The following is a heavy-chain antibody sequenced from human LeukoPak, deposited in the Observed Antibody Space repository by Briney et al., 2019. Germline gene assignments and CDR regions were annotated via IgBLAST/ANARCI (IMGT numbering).Heavy chain of an antibody. J-gene: IGHJ6*03. CDR1: GYSISSGYY. CDR3: AREWQTPYDFWSGYHYYYMDV. D-gene: IGHD3-3*01. Sequence: SETLSLTCTVSGYSISSGYYWGWIRQPPGKGLEWIGSIYHSGSTYYNPSLKSRVTISVDTSKNQFSLKLSSVTAADTAVYYCAREWQTPYDFWSGYHYYYMDVWGKGTTVTVSS. CDR2: IYHSGST. V-gene: IGHV4-38-2*02.